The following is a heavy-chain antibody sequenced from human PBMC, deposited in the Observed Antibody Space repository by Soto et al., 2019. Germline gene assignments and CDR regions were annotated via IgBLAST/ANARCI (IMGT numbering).Heavy chain of an antibody. V-gene: IGHV3-7*01. CDR1: GFIFSNYW. Sequence: GGSLRLSCAASGFIFSNYWMSWVRQAPGKGLEWVANIKHDESEKYYVDFVKGRFTISRDNAKNSLYLQMNSLRAEDTAVYYCARDLMTYYYGSGSPDWFDPWGQGTLVTVSS. CDR3: ARDLMTYYYGSGSPDWFDP. J-gene: IGHJ5*02. CDR2: IKHDESEK. D-gene: IGHD3-10*01.